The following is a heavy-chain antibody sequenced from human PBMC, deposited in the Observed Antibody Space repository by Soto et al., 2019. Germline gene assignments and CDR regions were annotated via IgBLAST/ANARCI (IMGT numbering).Heavy chain of an antibody. V-gene: IGHV2-26*01. CDR2: IFSNDEK. D-gene: IGHD6-13*01. J-gene: IGHJ6*02. CDR1: GGSVSSGSYY. CDR3: ARIKYSSSWWQGKYYYYGMDV. Sequence: TLSLTFPLSGGSVSSGSYYWSWIQQPPGKGLKCIAHIFSNDEKSYSTSLKSRLTISKDTSKSQVVLTMTNMDPVDTATYYCARIKYSSSWWQGKYYYYGMDVWGQGTTVTVAS.